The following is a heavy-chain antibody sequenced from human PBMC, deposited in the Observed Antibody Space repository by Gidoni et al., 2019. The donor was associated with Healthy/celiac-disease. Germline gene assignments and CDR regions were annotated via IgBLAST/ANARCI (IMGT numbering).Heavy chain of an antibody. CDR1: GFPFSSYA. J-gene: IGHJ4*02. CDR2: ISGSGGST. D-gene: IGHD2-2*01. CDR3: AKGYCSSTSCLFPPHPFDY. V-gene: IGHV3-23*01. Sequence: EVQLLESGGGLVQPGGSLRRSCAASGFPFSSYAMSWVRQAPGKGLEWVSAISGSGGSTYYADSVKGRFTISRDNSKNTLYLQMNSLRAEDTAVYYCAKGYCSSTSCLFPPHPFDYWGQGTLVTVSS.